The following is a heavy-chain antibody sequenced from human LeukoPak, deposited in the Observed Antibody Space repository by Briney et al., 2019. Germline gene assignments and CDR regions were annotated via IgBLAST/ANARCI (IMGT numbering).Heavy chain of an antibody. Sequence: SETLSLTCTVSGGSISSSSYYWGWIRRPPGKGLEWIGSIYYSGSTYYNPSLKSRVTISVDTSKNQFSLKLSSVTAADTAVYYCARQFREYDILTAQYYYGMDVWGQGTTVTVSS. CDR2: IYYSGST. J-gene: IGHJ6*02. CDR3: ARQFREYDILTAQYYYGMDV. CDR1: GGSISSSSYY. D-gene: IGHD3-9*01. V-gene: IGHV4-39*01.